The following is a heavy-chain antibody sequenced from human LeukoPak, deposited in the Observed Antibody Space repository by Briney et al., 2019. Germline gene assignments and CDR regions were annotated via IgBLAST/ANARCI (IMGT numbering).Heavy chain of an antibody. V-gene: IGHV3-21*01. CDR3: ARDQGLYTSSSLGVDY. CDR2: ISTSSTYI. D-gene: IGHD6-6*01. CDR1: GFTFNSYS. J-gene: IGHJ4*02. Sequence: GGSLRLSCAASGFTFNSYSMNWVRQAPGKGLEWVSSISTSSTYIYYADSVKGRFTISRDNSKNTLYLQMNSLRAEDTAVYYCARDQGLYTSSSLGVDYWGQGTLVTVSS.